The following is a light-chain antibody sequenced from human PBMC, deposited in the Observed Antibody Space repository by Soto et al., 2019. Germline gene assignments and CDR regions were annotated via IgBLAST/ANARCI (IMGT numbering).Light chain of an antibody. CDR3: QQSYSTPRWT. J-gene: IGKJ1*01. CDR1: QYITSY. CDR2: AAS. V-gene: IGKV1-8*01. Sequence: AIRMTQSPSSLSASTGDRVTITCRASQYITSYLAWYQQKPGKAPKLLIYAASSLQSGVPSRFSGSGSGTDFTLTISSLQPEDFATYYCQQSYSTPRWTFGQGTKVDIK.